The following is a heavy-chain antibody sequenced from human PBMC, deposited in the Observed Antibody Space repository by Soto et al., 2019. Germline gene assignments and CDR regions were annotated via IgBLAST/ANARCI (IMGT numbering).Heavy chain of an antibody. J-gene: IGHJ4*02. V-gene: IGHV3-23*01. D-gene: IGHD4-17*01. Sequence: GGSLRLSCAASGFSFSSYAMSWVRQAPGKGLEWVATISATGGNTHYADSVKGRFTISRDNSNNTLHLQMSSLRAEDPAVYYCAKVRGDYGDSDYFDYWGQGTLVTVSS. CDR3: AKVRGDYGDSDYFDY. CDR2: ISATGGNT. CDR1: GFSFSSYA.